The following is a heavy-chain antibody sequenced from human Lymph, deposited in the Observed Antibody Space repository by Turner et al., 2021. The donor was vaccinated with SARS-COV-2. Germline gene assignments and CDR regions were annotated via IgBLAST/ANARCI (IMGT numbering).Heavy chain of an antibody. J-gene: IGHJ4*02. CDR2: IWYDGSNK. CDR3: AREGVVGATTGLDY. V-gene: IGHV3-33*01. CDR1: GFTFSIYG. Sequence: QVQLVESGGGVVQPGRSLRLSCSASGFTFSIYGMHWVRPAPGKGLEWVAVIWYDGSNKYYGDSVKGRLTISRDNSKNTLYLQMNSLGVEDTAVYYCAREGVVGATTGLDYWGQGTLVTVSS. D-gene: IGHD1-26*01.